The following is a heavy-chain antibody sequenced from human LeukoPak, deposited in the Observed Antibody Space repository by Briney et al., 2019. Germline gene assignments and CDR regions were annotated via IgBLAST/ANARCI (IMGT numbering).Heavy chain of an antibody. CDR2: INPNSDIT. D-gene: IGHD3-22*01. J-gene: IGHJ4*02. CDR1: GYIFTAYY. V-gene: IGHV1-2*02. Sequence: ASVKVSCRTSGYIFTAYYIHWVRQAPGQGPEWMGWINPNSDITNYAQKFQGGVTMTSDTSVTTAYMELSGLRSDDTAVYYCARGGRGFYDSSVLLDNWGQGTLITVSS. CDR3: ARGGRGFYDSSVLLDN.